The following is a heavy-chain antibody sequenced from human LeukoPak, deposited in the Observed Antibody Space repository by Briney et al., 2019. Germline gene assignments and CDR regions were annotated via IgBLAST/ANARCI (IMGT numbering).Heavy chain of an antibody. Sequence: PGGSLRLSCAASGFTVSSNYMSWLRQAPGKGLEWVSVIYSGGSTYYADSVRGRFTISRDNSKNTLYLQMNSLRAEDTAVYYCARPIKFSWFDPWGQGTLVTVSS. J-gene: IGHJ5*02. V-gene: IGHV3-53*01. CDR2: IYSGGST. CDR3: ARPIKFSWFDP. CDR1: GFTVSSNY.